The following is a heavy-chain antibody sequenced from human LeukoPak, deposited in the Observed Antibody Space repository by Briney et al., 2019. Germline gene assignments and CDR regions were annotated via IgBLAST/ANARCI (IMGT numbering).Heavy chain of an antibody. CDR2: TSDRGDYT. J-gene: IGHJ4*02. CDR3: ARFRTWGDKAFDY. V-gene: IGHV3-23*01. D-gene: IGHD2-21*02. Sequence: TGGSLRLSCAASGFTFTSYSMSWVRQAPGKGLEWVSGTSDRGDYTYYADSVKGRFTISRDSAKNSLYLQMNSLRAEDTAVYYCARFRTWGDKAFDYWGQGTLVTVSS. CDR1: GFTFTSYS.